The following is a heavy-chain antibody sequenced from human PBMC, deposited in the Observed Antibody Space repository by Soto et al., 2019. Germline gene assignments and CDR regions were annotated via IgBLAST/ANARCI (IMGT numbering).Heavy chain of an antibody. Sequence: ETLSLTCTVSGGSISSYYWSWIRQPPGKGLEWIGYIYYSGSTNYNPSLKSRVTISVDTSKNQFSLKLSSVTAADTAVYYCARGRGWFDPWGQGTLVTVS. CDR2: IYYSGST. CDR1: GGSISSYY. V-gene: IGHV4-59*01. D-gene: IGHD3-10*01. J-gene: IGHJ5*02. CDR3: ARGRGWFDP.